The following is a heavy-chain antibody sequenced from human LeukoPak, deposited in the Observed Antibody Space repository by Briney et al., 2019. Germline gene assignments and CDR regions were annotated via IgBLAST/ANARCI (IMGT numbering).Heavy chain of an antibody. CDR1: GYSISSGYY. J-gene: IGHJ5*02. CDR2: IHHSGST. V-gene: IGHV4-38-2*02. Sequence: PSETLSLTCTVSGYSISSGYYWGWIRQPPGKGLEWIGSIHHSGSTYYNPPLKSRVTISVDTSKNQFSLKLSSVTAADTAVYYCARARGYSSSWYWFDPWGQGTLVTVSS. D-gene: IGHD6-13*01. CDR3: ARARGYSSSWYWFDP.